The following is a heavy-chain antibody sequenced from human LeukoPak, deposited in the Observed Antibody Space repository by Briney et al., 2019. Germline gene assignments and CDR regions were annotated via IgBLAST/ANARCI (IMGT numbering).Heavy chain of an antibody. CDR2: IWYDGSNK. Sequence: GGSLRLSCAASGFTFSSYGMHWVRQAPGKGLEWVAVIWYDGSNKYYGDSVKGRFTISRDNSKNTLYLQMNSLRAEDTAVYYCARAPSGSYLPDYYYYGMDVWGQGTTVTVSS. D-gene: IGHD1-26*01. CDR3: ARAPSGSYLPDYYYYGMDV. V-gene: IGHV3-33*01. CDR1: GFTFSSYG. J-gene: IGHJ6*02.